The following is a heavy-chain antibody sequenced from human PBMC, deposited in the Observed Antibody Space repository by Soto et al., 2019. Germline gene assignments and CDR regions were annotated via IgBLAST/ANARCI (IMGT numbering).Heavy chain of an antibody. CDR3: ARGNPFNYAGFDV. Sequence: QAHLEQTGAEVKRPGASVKVSCKASGYTFSDFDINWLRQAAGQGPEWMGWMNAKSGDTFSAQRFHGKFNMTRDTSLSTAYMEVGSLTSDDAAIYYCARGNPFNYAGFDVWGQGTTVAVSS. V-gene: IGHV1-8*01. CDR1: GYTFSDFD. D-gene: IGHD3-16*01. CDR2: MNAKSGDT. J-gene: IGHJ6*02.